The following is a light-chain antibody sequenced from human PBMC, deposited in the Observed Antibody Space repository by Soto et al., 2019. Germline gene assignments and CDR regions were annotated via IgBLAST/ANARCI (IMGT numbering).Light chain of an antibody. CDR3: SSYTSDSSYV. V-gene: IGLV2-14*01. CDR2: AVS. CDR1: SSDVGLYDY. J-gene: IGLJ1*01. Sequence: QSVLTQPASVSGSPGQSITISCTGTSSDVGLYDYVSWYQRHPGKAPQLMIYAVSNRPSGVSNRFSASKSGNTASLFISGLQAEDEADYYCSSYTSDSSYVFGSGTKATVL.